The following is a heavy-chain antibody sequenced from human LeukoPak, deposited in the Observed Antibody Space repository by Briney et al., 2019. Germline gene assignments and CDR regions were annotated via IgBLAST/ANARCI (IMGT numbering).Heavy chain of an antibody. Sequence: ASVKVSCKASVYTFTNYGISWVRQAPGQGLEWMGWISAYNGNTNYAQKLQGRVTITTDTSTSTAYMELRSLTSDDTAVYYGARVGAYCTSTSCLDYWGQGTLVTVSS. J-gene: IGHJ4*02. V-gene: IGHV1-18*01. D-gene: IGHD2-2*01. CDR3: ARVGAYCTSTSCLDY. CDR1: VYTFTNYG. CDR2: ISAYNGNT.